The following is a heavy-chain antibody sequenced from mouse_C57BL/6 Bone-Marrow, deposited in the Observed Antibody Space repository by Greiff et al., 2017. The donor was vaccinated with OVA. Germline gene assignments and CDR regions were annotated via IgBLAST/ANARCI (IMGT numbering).Heavy chain of an antibody. CDR2: ISSGGDYI. CDR1: GFTFSSYA. J-gene: IGHJ4*01. Sequence: EVKLVESGEGLVKPGGSLKLSCAASGFTFSSYAMSWVRQTPEKRLEWVAYISSGGDYIYYADTVKGGFTISRDNARNTLYLQMSSLKSEDTALYYCTRDIFYYAMDYWGQGTSVTVSS. CDR3: TRDIFYYAMDY. V-gene: IGHV5-9-1*02.